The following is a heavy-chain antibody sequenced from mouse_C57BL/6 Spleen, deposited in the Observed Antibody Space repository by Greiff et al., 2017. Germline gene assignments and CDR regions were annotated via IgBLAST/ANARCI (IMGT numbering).Heavy chain of an antibody. V-gene: IGHV3-1*01. CDR1: GYSITSGYD. CDR2: ISYSGST. Sequence: EVQGVESGPGMVKPSQSLSLTCTVTGYSITSGYDWHWIRHFPGNKLEWMGYISYSGSTNYNPSLKNRISITHDTSKNHFFLKLNSVTTEDTATYYGAKSYGSSYYAMDYWGQGTSVTVSS. J-gene: IGHJ4*01. D-gene: IGHD1-1*01. CDR3: AKSYGSSYYAMDY.